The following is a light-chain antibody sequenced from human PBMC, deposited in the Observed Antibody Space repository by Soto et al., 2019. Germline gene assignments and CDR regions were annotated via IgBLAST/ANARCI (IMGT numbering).Light chain of an antibody. Sequence: QAVLTQPPSVSAAPGQKVIISCSGSISNIGGNYVSWYQQVPGTAPKLLIYDDYNRPLETPDRFSGSKSGTSATLDITGLQTGDEADYYCATWDSGLTAVVFGGGTKLTVL. J-gene: IGLJ2*01. CDR3: ATWDSGLTAVV. V-gene: IGLV1-51*01. CDR1: ISNIGGNY. CDR2: DDY.